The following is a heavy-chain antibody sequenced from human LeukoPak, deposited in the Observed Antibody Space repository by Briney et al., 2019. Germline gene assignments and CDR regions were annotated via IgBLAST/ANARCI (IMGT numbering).Heavy chain of an antibody. CDR1: GGSISSYY. J-gene: IGHJ4*02. CDR3: AKDMRYIYGTFDY. D-gene: IGHD5-18*01. V-gene: IGHV4-4*07. CDR2: IHISGIT. Sequence: PSETLSLTCTVSGGSISSYYWSWIRQPAGKGLEWIGRIHISGITNYNPSLKTRVTMSIDTSKNQFSLRLGSVTAADTAVYYCAKDMRYIYGTFDYWGQETLVTVSS.